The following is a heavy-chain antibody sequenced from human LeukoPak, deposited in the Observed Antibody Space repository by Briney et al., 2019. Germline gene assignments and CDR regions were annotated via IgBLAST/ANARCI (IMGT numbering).Heavy chain of an antibody. V-gene: IGHV3-48*01. J-gene: IGHJ4*02. D-gene: IGHD5-12*01. CDR2: IHSSSTPI. CDR3: AREGYSGYNSH. CDR1: VFIYSTYD. Sequence: GGSLTLSCTGSVFIYSTYDMNWVRQAPGRGPEWVAYIHSSSTPIYYADSVSGRFTISRDNAKNSLYLQMNSLRGEDTAVYYCAREGYSGYNSHWGQGTLVTVSS.